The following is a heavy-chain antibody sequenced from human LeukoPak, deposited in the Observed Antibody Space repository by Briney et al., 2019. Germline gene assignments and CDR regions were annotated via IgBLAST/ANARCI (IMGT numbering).Heavy chain of an antibody. CDR3: ARSFTTSAGAFDI. Sequence: SQTLSLTCDISGDSVSTNIDAWHWIRQSPSRGLEWLGRTYYRSKWFNDYALSVKSRVSINPDTSKNQFSLQLNSVTPEDTAVYYCARSFTTSAGAFDIWGQGTMVTVSS. V-gene: IGHV6-1*01. CDR2: TYYRSKWFN. D-gene: IGHD1-1*01. CDR1: GDSVSTNIDA. J-gene: IGHJ3*02.